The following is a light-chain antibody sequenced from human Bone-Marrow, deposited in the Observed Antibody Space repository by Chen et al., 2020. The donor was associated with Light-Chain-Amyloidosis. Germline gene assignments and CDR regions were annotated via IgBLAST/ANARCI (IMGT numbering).Light chain of an antibody. CDR1: QSVSSY. V-gene: IGKV3-11*01. CDR3: QQRSNWPPLT. Sequence: EIVLTQSPATLSLSPGERATLPCRASQSVSSYLAWYQQKPGQATRLLIDDASNRATGIPARFSGSGSGTDFTLTISSLEPEDFAVYYCQQRSNWPPLTFGGGTKVEIK. CDR2: DAS. J-gene: IGKJ4*01.